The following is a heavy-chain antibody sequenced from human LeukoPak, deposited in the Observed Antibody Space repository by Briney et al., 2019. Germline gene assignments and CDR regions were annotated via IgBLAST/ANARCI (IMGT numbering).Heavy chain of an antibody. CDR1: GGSISSGGYY. D-gene: IGHD3-3*01. CDR3: ARAAGGYYTFDY. J-gene: IGHJ4*02. V-gene: IGHV4-31*03. Sequence: SETLSLTCTVSGGSISSGGYYWSWIRQHPGKGLEWIGYIYYSGSTYYNPSLKSRVTISVDTSKNQFSLKLSSVTAADTAVYYCARAAGGYYTFDYWGQGTLVTVSS. CDR2: IYYSGST.